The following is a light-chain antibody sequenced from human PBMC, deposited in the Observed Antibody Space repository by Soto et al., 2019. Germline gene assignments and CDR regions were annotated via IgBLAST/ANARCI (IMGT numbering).Light chain of an antibody. CDR2: GAS. CDR1: PSVSNNY. J-gene: IGKJ1*01. CDR3: QHYITSPTT. V-gene: IGKV3-20*01. Sequence: EIVWTQSPGTLSLSPGASATLSGRASPSVSNNYLAWYQQKPGQAPRLLIYGASNRATGIPDRFSGSGSGTDFTLTISSLQPEDFAVYDCQHYITSPTTFGQGTKGELK.